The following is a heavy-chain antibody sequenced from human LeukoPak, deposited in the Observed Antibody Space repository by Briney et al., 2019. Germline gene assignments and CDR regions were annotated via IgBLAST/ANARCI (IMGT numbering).Heavy chain of an antibody. Sequence: ASVTVSCKASGYTFTSYYMHWVRQAPGQGLEWMGIINPSGGSTSYAQKFQGRVTMTRDTSTSTVYMELSSLRSEDTAVYYCARDDIAVAGRLPFNWFDPWGQGTLVTVSS. CDR1: GYTFTSYY. CDR3: ARDDIAVAGRLPFNWFDP. D-gene: IGHD6-19*01. J-gene: IGHJ5*02. CDR2: INPSGGST. V-gene: IGHV1-46*01.